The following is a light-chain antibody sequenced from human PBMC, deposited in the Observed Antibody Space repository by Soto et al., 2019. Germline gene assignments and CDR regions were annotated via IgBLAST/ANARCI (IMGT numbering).Light chain of an antibody. CDR3: QQNSSSPLT. J-gene: IGKJ4*01. V-gene: IGKV3D-20*01. CDR2: AAS. CDR1: QSVSSCF. Sequence: THAPSTLSISPPDRAPLSYRTSQSVSSCFFWWQQRPPRLATMLIFDAASSRATGIPGWCGGGASRKVTITTHSLQEAEVSAVYCRQQNSSSPLTFGGGTKVDIK.